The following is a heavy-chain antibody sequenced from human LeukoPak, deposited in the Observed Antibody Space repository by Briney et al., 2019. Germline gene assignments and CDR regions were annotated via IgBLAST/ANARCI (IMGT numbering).Heavy chain of an antibody. J-gene: IGHJ4*02. CDR3: ARAPRAYCSTTGSCFQDY. V-gene: IGHV4-34*01. D-gene: IGHD2-2*01. Sequence: XYGXSFXGXXXXXXRXPXGXGXXXXXXXXHSGSTNYNPSLKSRGTMSVDKSKTQFSLNLTSVTAADTAVYFCARAPRAYCSTTGSCFQDYWGQGTLVTVSS. CDR2: XXHSGST. CDR1: GXSFXGXX.